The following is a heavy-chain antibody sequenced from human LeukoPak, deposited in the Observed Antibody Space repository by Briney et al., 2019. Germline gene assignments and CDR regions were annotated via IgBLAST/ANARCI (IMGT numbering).Heavy chain of an antibody. V-gene: IGHV3-23*01. J-gene: IGHJ6*02. Sequence: GGSLRLSCAASGFIFSGFAMSWVRQAPGKGLEWVSTITGSASGTYYADSAKGRFTISRDNSKNTMFLQMNSLRAEDTAVYYCAKRPPYSDTWFVMDVWGQGTTVTVSS. CDR1: GFIFSGFA. CDR2: ITGSASGT. CDR3: AKRPPYSDTWFVMDV. D-gene: IGHD1-26*01.